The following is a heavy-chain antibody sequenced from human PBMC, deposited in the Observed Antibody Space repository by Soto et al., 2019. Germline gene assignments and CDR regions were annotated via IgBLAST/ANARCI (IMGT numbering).Heavy chain of an antibody. J-gene: IGHJ4*02. CDR1: GGSISSGGYY. CDR2: IYYSGIT. Sequence: QVQLQESGPGLVKPSQTLCLICSVYGGSISSGGYYWSWIRQHPGKGLEWIGYIYYSGITYYNPSLKSRVTISVDTSKHQFSLKLSSVTASDTAVYYCAREPSIWGQGTLVSVSS. V-gene: IGHV4-31*03. CDR3: AREPSI.